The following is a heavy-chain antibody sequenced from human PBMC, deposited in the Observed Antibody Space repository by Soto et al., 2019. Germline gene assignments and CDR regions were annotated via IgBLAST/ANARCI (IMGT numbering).Heavy chain of an antibody. CDR3: ARGDTARVRLWFDP. J-gene: IGHJ5*02. Sequence: SETLSLTCTVSGGSISSGGYYWSWIRQHPGKGLEWIGYIYYSGSTYYNPSLKSRVTISVDTSKNQFSLKLSSVTAADTAVYYCARGDTARVRLWFDPWGQGSLVTVSS. V-gene: IGHV4-31*03. CDR2: IYYSGST. CDR1: GGSISSGGYY. D-gene: IGHD5-18*01.